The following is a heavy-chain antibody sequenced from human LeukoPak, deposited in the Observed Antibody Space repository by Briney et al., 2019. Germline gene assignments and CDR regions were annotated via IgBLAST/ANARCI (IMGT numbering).Heavy chain of an antibody. J-gene: IGHJ4*02. CDR1: GGSMSDYY. Sequence: PSETLSLTCTVSGGSMSDYYWGWIRQPPGKRLEWIGHIYYSGSAYYNPSLKSRVPISIDTSKNQFSLKLTSVTAADTAIYYCARRGYFDYWGQGILVTVSA. CDR3: ARRGYFDY. CDR2: IYYSGSA. V-gene: IGHV4-59*08.